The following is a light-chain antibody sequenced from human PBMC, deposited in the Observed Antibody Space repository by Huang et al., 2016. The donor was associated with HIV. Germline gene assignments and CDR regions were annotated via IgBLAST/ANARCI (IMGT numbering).Light chain of an antibody. CDR3: QQRSSGVT. Sequence: IVLTQSPATLSWYPGERVTLSCRASQSVGNYIAWYQQHPGQSPKLLVYVTSSRAPGTPVRFSGSGAGTDFTLTISSLESEDFAVYYCQQRSSGVTFGGGTKVQVK. V-gene: IGKV3-11*01. CDR2: VTS. CDR1: QSVGNY. J-gene: IGKJ4*01.